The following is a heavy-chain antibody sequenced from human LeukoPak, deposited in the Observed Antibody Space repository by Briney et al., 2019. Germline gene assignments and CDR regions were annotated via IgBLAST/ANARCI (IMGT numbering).Heavy chain of an antibody. V-gene: IGHV3-30*04. CDR2: ISYDGSHK. CDR1: GLTFSSYA. CDR3: AREGCSSTSCYEEDPDYYYYYGMDV. J-gene: IGHJ6*04. Sequence: GGSLRLSCAASGLTFSSYAMHWVRQAPGKGLEWVAVISYDGSHKNYADSVKGRFTISRDNSRNTVYLQMNSLRPEDTAVYYCAREGCSSTSCYEEDPDYYYYYGMDVWGKGTTVTVSS. D-gene: IGHD2-2*01.